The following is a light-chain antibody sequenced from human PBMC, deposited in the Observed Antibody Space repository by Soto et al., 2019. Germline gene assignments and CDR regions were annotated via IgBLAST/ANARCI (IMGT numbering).Light chain of an antibody. CDR2: DAS. CDR1: HFIGHS. V-gene: IGKV3-11*01. J-gene: IGKJ5*01. Sequence: EIVLTQSPVTLSLSPGGGAILSCRARHFIGHSLSWYQQRPGQAPRLLIHDASDRATDIPRRYSGSGSATDFTLTICSLEPEDFAVYYCQHHSNGIPISVGQGTRPDIK. CDR3: QHHSNGIPIS.